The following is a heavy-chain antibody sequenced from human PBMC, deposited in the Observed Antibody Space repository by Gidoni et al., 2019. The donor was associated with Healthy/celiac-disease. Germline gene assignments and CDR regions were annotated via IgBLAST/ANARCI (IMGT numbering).Heavy chain of an antibody. Sequence: AASGFTFSSYWMSWVRQAPGKGLEWEANIKQDGSEKYYVDSVKGRFTISRDNAKNSLYLQMNSLRAEDTAVYYCARDSGSYGDSSGHFDYWGQGTLVTVSS. CDR1: GFTFSSYW. CDR2: IKQDGSEK. V-gene: IGHV3-7*01. D-gene: IGHD4-17*01. CDR3: ARDSGSYGDSSGHFDY. J-gene: IGHJ4*02.